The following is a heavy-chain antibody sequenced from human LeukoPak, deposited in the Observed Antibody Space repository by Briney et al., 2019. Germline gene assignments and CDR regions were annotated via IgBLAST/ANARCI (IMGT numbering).Heavy chain of an antibody. CDR3: ARVMSASVWRSYGSYYYYYYMDI. CDR1: GGSISSYY. Sequence: PSETLSLTCTVSGGSISSYYWSWIRQPAGKGLEWIGRIYTSGSTNYNPSLKSRVTMSVDTSKNQFSLKLSSVTAADTAVYYCARVMSASVWRSYGSYYYYYYMDIWGKGTTVTVSS. J-gene: IGHJ6*03. V-gene: IGHV4-4*07. D-gene: IGHD3-16*01. CDR2: IYTSGST.